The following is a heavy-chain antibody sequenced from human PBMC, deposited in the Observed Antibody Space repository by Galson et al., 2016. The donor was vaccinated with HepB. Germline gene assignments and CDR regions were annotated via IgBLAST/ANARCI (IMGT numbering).Heavy chain of an antibody. CDR3: VRVSGKSYYFYGMDV. D-gene: IGHD1-14*01. Sequence: SLRLSCAASGFTFSTYWMHWVRQAPGKGLVWVSRINSDGSSTSSAASVKGRFTISSDNAKNTMYLQMNSLRAEDTAVYYCVRVSGKSYYFYGMDVWGRGTTVTVSS. J-gene: IGHJ6*02. CDR2: INSDGSST. V-gene: IGHV3-74*01. CDR1: GFTFSTYW.